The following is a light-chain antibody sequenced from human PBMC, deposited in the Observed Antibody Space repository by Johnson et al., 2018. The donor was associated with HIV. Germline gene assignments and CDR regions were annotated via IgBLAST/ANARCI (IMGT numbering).Light chain of an antibody. Sequence: QSVLTQPPSVSAAPGQKVTISCSGSSSNIGNNYVSWYQQLPGTAPKLLIYDNNKRPSGIPDRFSGSKSGTSATLGITGLQTGDEADYYCGTWDSRRSAGGVFGTGTKVTVL. CDR3: GTWDSRRSAGGV. V-gene: IGLV1-51*01. CDR2: DNN. J-gene: IGLJ1*01. CDR1: SSNIGNNY.